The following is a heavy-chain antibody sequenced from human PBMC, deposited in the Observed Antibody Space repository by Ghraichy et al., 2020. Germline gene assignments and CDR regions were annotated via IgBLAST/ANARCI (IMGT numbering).Heavy chain of an antibody. CDR3: ARGAIFGVGSGNWFDP. CDR1: GFTFSSYS. J-gene: IGHJ5*02. V-gene: IGHV3-48*02. CDR2: ISSSSTI. Sequence: GGSLRLSCAASGFTFSSYSMNWVRQAPGKGLEWVSYISSSSTIYYADSVKGRFTISRDNAKNSLYLQMNSLRDEDTAVYYCARGAIFGVGSGNWFDPWGQGTLVTVSS. D-gene: IGHD3-3*01.